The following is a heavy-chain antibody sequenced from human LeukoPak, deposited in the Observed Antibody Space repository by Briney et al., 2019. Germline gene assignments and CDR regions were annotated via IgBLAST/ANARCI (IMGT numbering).Heavy chain of an antibody. J-gene: IGHJ5*02. V-gene: IGHV4-59*01. CDR3: ARVVTMVRGVIMKGGWFDP. CDR2: IYYSGST. D-gene: IGHD3-10*01. Sequence: SETLSLTSTVSSGSISSYYWSWIRQPPGKGLEWIGYIYYSGSTNYNPSLKSRVTISVDTSKNQFSLKLSSVTAADTAVYYCARVVTMVRGVIMKGGWFDPWGQGTLVTVSS. CDR1: SGSISSYY.